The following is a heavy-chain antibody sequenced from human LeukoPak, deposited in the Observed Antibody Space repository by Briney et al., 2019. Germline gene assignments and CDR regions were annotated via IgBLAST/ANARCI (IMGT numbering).Heavy chain of an antibody. J-gene: IGHJ6*02. D-gene: IGHD2-2*01. V-gene: IGHV4-34*01. Sequence: KASETLSLTCAVYGGSFSGYYWSWIRQPPGKGLAWIGEINHSGSTNYNPSLKSRVTISVDTSKNQFSLKLSSVTAADTAVYYCASGSIVVVPAAPGDYYYYGMDVWGQGTTVTVSS. CDR3: ASGSIVVVPAAPGDYYYYGMDV. CDR1: GGSFSGYY. CDR2: INHSGST.